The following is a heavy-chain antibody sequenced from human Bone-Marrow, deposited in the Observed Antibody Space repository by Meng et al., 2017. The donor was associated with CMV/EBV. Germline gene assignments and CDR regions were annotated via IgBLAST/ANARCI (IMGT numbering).Heavy chain of an antibody. V-gene: IGHV4-39*07. J-gene: IGHJ5*02. CDR1: GGSVTSSNNF. CDR2: ITYTGNT. D-gene: IGHD6-19*01. CDR3: ARHFNGRLAQA. Sequence: QLQLQESGPGLVKPSEPLPLPCTVSGGSVTSSNNFWGWIRQPPGKGLEWSGTITYTGNTYYKPSLKSRVTMSLDTSKNQFSLRLNSMTAADTALYFCARHFNGRLAQAWGQGTLVTVSS.